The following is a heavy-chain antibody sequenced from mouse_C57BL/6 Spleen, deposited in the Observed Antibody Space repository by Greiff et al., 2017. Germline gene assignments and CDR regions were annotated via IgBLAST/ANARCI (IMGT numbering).Heavy chain of an antibody. D-gene: IGHD2-4*01. CDR3: ARDGDYDRDYFDY. Sequence: QVHVKQSGPGLVQPSQSLSITCTVSGFSLTSYGVHWVRQSPGKGLEWLGVIWSGGSTDYNAAFISRLSISKDNSKSQVFFKMNSLQADDTAIYYCARDGDYDRDYFDYWGQGTTLTVSS. J-gene: IGHJ2*01. CDR1: GFSLTSYG. V-gene: IGHV2-2*01. CDR2: IWSGGST.